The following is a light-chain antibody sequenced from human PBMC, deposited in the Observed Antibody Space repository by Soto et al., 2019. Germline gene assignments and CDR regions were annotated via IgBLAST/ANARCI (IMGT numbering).Light chain of an antibody. CDR3: QQYATSPS. J-gene: IGKJ5*01. Sequence: EIAMTQSPATLSVSPGERATLSCRASQSVSSNLAWYQQKPGQAPRLLIYGASTRATGIPARFSGSGSGTEFTLTISSLEPEDFAVLYCQQYATSPSFGQGTRLEIK. CDR2: GAS. CDR1: QSVSSN. V-gene: IGKV3-15*01.